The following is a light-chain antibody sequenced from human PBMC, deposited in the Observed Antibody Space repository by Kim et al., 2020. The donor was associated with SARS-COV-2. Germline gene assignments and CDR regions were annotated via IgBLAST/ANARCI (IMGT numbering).Light chain of an antibody. CDR3: QQSFSSPSS. J-gene: IGKJ2*03. CDR1: QTINNY. V-gene: IGKV1-39*01. CDR2: AAS. Sequence: DIQMTQSPSSLSASVGDTVTITCRASQTINNYLNWYQQKPGKAPKFLIHAASSLQSGGPSTFSVSASGTNFTLTIAGLQRDDFATYHCQQSFSSPSSFGQGTKLEI.